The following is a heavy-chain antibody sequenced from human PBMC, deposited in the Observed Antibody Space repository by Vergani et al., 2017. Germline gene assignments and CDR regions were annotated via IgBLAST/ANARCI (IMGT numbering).Heavy chain of an antibody. Sequence: QLQLQESAPGLVKPSATLSLTCSVSGASIRSSNYYWGWIRQPPEKGLEWIASIYYSGSTYYNPSLKSRVTISVDTSKNQFSLKLSSVTAADTAVYFCARHSTVEWLVKLGWIDPWGQGILVTVSS. D-gene: IGHD6-19*01. CDR3: ARHSTVEWLVKLGWIDP. J-gene: IGHJ5*02. CDR1: GASIRSSNYY. CDR2: IYYSGST. V-gene: IGHV4-39*01.